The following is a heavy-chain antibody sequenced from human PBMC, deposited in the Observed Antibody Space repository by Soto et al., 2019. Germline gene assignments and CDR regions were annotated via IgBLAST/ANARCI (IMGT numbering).Heavy chain of an antibody. D-gene: IGHD2-8*01. Sequence: ASVKVSCKASGYSFTDYHIHWVRQAPGQGLEWLGRINPKSGGTSTAQKFQGWVTMTRDRSISTVYMELTRLRSDDTAVYFCARGHSTDCSNGVCSFFYNHEMHVCGPGTPVTVYS. V-gene: IGHV1-2*04. CDR3: ARGHSTDCSNGVCSFFYNHEMHV. CDR1: GYSFTDYH. CDR2: INPKSGGT. J-gene: IGHJ6*02.